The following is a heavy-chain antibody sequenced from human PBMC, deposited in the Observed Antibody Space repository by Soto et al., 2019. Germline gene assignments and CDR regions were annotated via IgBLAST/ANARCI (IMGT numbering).Heavy chain of an antibody. V-gene: IGHV3-30-3*01. CDR1: GFPFSSYA. Sequence: LSLTCAASGFPFSSYAMHWVRQAPGKGLEWVAVISYDGSNKYYADSVKGRFTISRDNSKNTLYLQMNSLRAEDTAVYYCARDRGCISTSCYSHWINNWFDPWGQGTLVTVSS. CDR2: ISYDGSNK. J-gene: IGHJ5*02. D-gene: IGHD2-2*01. CDR3: ARDRGCISTSCYSHWINNWFDP.